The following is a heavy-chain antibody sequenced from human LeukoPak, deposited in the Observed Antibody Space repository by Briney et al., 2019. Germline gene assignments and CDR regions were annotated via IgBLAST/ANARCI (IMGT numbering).Heavy chain of an antibody. CDR1: GFTLSGCG. CDR2: ITYDGITT. D-gene: IGHD3-10*01. J-gene: IGHJ4*02. V-gene: IGHV3-30*18. Sequence: PGTSLRLSCAASGFTLSGCGMHWVRQAPGKGLEWVAVITYDGITTYFDDSVKGRFTISRDTSKSMLYLQMNSLRPEDTAVYYCVKEQSSGNYRTADFWGQGTLVTVSS. CDR3: VKEQSSGNYRTADF.